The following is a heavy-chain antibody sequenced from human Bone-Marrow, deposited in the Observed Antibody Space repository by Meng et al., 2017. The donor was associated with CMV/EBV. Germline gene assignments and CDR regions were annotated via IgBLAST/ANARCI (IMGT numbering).Heavy chain of an antibody. CDR3: ARDKRIAARPSLDY. CDR1: GYTFTSYG. Sequence: ASVKVSCKASGYTFTSYGISWVRQAPGQGLEWMGWISAYNGNTNYAQKLQGRVTMTTDTSTSTAYMELRSLRSDDTAVYYCARDKRIAARPSLDYWGQGTRVTGSS. V-gene: IGHV1-18*01. J-gene: IGHJ4*02. D-gene: IGHD6-6*01. CDR2: ISAYNGNT.